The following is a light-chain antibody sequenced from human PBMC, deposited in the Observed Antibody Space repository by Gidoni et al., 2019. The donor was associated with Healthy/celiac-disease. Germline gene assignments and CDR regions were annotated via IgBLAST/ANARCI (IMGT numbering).Light chain of an antibody. CDR1: QSLSSY. CDR2: AAS. J-gene: IGKJ1*01. V-gene: IGKV1-39*01. CDR3: QQSYSTPPT. Sequence: DIQMTQSPSSLSASVGDRVTITCRASQSLSSYLNWYQQKPGKAPKLLIYAASSLQSGVPSRFSGSGSGTDFTLTISSLQPEDFATYYCQQSYSTPPTFXQXTKVEIK.